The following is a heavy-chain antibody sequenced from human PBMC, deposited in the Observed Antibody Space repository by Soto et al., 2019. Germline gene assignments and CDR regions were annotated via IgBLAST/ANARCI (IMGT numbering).Heavy chain of an antibody. CDR1: GGSISSSSYY. Sequence: SETLSLTCTVSGGSISSSSYYWGWIRHPPGKGLEWIGSIYYSGSTYYNPSLKSRVTISVDTSKNQFSLKLSSVTAADTAVYYCARKGSGWFRLFDYWGQGTLVTVSS. V-gene: IGHV4-39*01. CDR2: IYYSGST. D-gene: IGHD6-19*01. J-gene: IGHJ4*02. CDR3: ARKGSGWFRLFDY.